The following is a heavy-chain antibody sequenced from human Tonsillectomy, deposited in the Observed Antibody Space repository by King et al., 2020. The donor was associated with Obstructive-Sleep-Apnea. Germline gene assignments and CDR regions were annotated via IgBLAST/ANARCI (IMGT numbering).Heavy chain of an antibody. V-gene: IGHV3-48*02. CDR2: ISSSSSNI. Sequence: VQLVESGGGLVQPGGSLRLSCAASGFTFSSYSMNWVRQAPGKGLEWVSYISSSSSNIYYADSVKGRFTISRENAKNSLYLEMNSLRDEDTAVYYCARPNNILTASNDAFDIWGQGTMVTVSS. J-gene: IGHJ3*02. CDR1: GFTFSSYS. D-gene: IGHD3-9*01. CDR3: ARPNNILTASNDAFDI.